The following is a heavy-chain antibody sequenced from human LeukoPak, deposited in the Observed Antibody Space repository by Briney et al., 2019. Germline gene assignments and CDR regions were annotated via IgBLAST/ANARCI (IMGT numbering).Heavy chain of an antibody. CDR2: IYYSGST. J-gene: IGHJ3*02. CDR1: GGSISSYY. CDR3: AREKAHYDILTGYYYAFDI. V-gene: IGHV4-59*01. D-gene: IGHD3-9*01. Sequence: SETLSLTCTVSGGSISSYYWSWIRQPPGKGLEWIGYIYYSGSTNYNPSLKSRVTISVDTSKNQFSLKLSSETAADTAVYYCAREKAHYDILTGYYYAFDIWGQGTMVTVSS.